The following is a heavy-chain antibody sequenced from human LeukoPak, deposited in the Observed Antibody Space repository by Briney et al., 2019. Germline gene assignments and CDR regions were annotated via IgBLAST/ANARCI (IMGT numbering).Heavy chain of an antibody. V-gene: IGHV3-74*01. D-gene: IGHD3-3*01. CDR3: ARADYDIWSGYFFMHY. J-gene: IGHJ4*02. CDR1: GFTFSSYW. CDR2: INSDGITT. Sequence: GGSLRLSCAASGFTFSSYWMHWVRQAPGKGLAWVSRINSDGITTRYADAAKGRFTISRDNAKNTLYLQMNDLRGDDTAVYYCARADYDIWSGYFFMHYWGQGTLVSVSS.